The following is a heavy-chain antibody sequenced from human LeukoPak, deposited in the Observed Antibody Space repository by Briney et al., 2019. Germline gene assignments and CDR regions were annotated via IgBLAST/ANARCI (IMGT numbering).Heavy chain of an antibody. J-gene: IGHJ4*02. CDR2: ISGSGDTT. D-gene: IGHD2-2*01. Sequence: PGGSLRLSCAASAFTFTNFAMSWVRQAPGKGLEWVSSISGSGDTTYYTGSVKGRFTISRDNSKNALYLQMSSLRAEDTAVYYCAKSQRNDQQVVQRIDYWGQGTLVTVSS. CDR1: AFTFTNFA. V-gene: IGHV3-23*01. CDR3: AKSQRNDQQVVQRIDY.